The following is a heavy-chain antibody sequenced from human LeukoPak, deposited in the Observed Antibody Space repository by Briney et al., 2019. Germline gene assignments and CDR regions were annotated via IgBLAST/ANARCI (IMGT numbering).Heavy chain of an antibody. Sequence: GGSLRLSCAASGFTFSSYSMNWVRQAPGKGLEWVSSISSSSSYIYYADSVKGRFTISRDNAKNSLFLQMNSLRAEDTAVYYCARVGYSSGWYGWFDPWGQGTLVTVFS. CDR2: ISSSSSYI. D-gene: IGHD6-19*01. CDR1: GFTFSSYS. CDR3: ARVGYSSGWYGWFDP. J-gene: IGHJ5*02. V-gene: IGHV3-21*01.